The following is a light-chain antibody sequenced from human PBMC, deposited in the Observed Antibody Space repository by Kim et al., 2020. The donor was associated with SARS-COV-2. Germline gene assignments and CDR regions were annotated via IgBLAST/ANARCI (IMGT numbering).Light chain of an antibody. J-gene: IGLJ3*02. Sequence: ELTQPPSASGTPGQRVTISCSGSSSNIGSNYVYWYQQLPGTAPKLLIYRNNQRPSGLPDRFSGSKSGTSASLAISGLRSEDEADYYCAAWDDSLSGLWVFGGGTQLTVL. CDR3: AAWDDSLSGLWV. CDR2: RNN. CDR1: SSNIGSNY. V-gene: IGLV1-47*01.